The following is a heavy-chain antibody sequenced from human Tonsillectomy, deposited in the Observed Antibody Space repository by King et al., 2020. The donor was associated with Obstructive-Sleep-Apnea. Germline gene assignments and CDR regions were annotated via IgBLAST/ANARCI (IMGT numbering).Heavy chain of an antibody. CDR3: ARDVNYAFDY. CDR1: GFTFISYS. D-gene: IGHD2-2*01. J-gene: IGHJ4*02. Sequence: EVQLVQSGGGSVQPGGSLRLSCAASGFTFISYSMNWVRQAPGKGLEWVSYISSGTSTTYYADSVKGRFTISRDNAKNSLYLQMNSLRAEDTAVYYCARDVNYAFDYWGQGALVTVSS. CDR2: ISSGTSTT. V-gene: IGHV3-48*04.